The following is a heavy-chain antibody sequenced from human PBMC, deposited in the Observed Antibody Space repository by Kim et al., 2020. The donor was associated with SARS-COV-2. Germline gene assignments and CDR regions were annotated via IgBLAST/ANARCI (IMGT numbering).Heavy chain of an antibody. D-gene: IGHD6-19*01. CDR2: INHSGST. CDR1: GGSFSGYY. V-gene: IGHV4-34*01. J-gene: IGHJ6*02. Sequence: SETLSLTCAVYGGSFSGYYWSWIRQPPGKWLEWIGEINHSGSTNYNPSLKSRVTISVDTSKNQFSLKLSSVTAADTAVYYCARGGWPPNYYYYYGMDVWGQGTTVTVSS. CDR3: ARGGWPPNYYYYYGMDV.